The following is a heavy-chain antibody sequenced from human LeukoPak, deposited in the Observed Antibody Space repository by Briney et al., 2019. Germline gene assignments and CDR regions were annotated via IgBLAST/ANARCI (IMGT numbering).Heavy chain of an antibody. CDR3: ARGSWDIVVVVAATRYFDY. Sequence: ASVKVSCKASGYTFTGYYMHWVRQAPGQGLEWMGWINPNSGGTNYAQKFQGRVTMTRDTSISTAYMELSRLRSDDTAVYYCARGSWDIVVVVAATRYFDYWGQGTLVTVSS. V-gene: IGHV1-2*02. CDR1: GYTFTGYY. CDR2: INPNSGGT. D-gene: IGHD2-15*01. J-gene: IGHJ4*02.